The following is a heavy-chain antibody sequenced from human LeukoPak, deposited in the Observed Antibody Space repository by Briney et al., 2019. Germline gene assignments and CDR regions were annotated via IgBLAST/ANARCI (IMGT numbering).Heavy chain of an antibody. Sequence: SETLSLTCTVSGGSISSGAYYWSWIRQHPGKGLEWIGYIYYSGSTYYNPSLKSRVTISVDTSKNQFSLKLSSVTAADTAVYYCARVLGYCSGGSCSGAFDIWGQGTMVTVPS. J-gene: IGHJ3*02. V-gene: IGHV4-31*03. CDR2: IYYSGST. D-gene: IGHD2-15*01. CDR3: ARVLGYCSGGSCSGAFDI. CDR1: GGSISSGAYY.